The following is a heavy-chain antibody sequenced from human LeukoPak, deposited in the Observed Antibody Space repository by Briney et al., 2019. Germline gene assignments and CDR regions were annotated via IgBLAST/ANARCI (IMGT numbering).Heavy chain of an antibody. CDR2: IYTSGST. V-gene: IGHV4-4*07. D-gene: IGHD6-19*01. Sequence: AETLSLTCTVSGGSISSYYWSWIRQPAGKGLEWIGRIYTSGSTNYNPSLKSRVTMSVDTSKNHFCLTMSSVTAADTAVYYCERNRGGAGTFWFDPWGQGTLVTVSS. CDR1: GGSISSYY. J-gene: IGHJ5*02. CDR3: ERNRGGAGTFWFDP.